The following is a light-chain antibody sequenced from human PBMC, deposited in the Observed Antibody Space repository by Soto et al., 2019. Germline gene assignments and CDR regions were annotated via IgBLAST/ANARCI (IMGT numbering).Light chain of an antibody. V-gene: IGKV3D-20*02. CDR3: QQRSNWPKT. Sequence: EIVLTQSPGTLSLSPVERATLSCMASQSVSSSYLAWYQQKPGQAPRLLIYDASNRATGISARFSGSGSGTDFTLTISSLEPEDFAVYYCQQRSNWPKTFGQGTK. CDR1: QSVSSSY. CDR2: DAS. J-gene: IGKJ1*01.